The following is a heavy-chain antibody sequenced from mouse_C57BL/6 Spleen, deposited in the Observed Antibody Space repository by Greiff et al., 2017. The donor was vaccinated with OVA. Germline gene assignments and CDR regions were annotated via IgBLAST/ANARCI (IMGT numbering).Heavy chain of an antibody. CDR1: GYTFTSYW. D-gene: IGHD1-1*01. CDR2: INPSNGGT. V-gene: IGHV1-53*01. CDR3: ARSKDYYGSHWFAY. J-gene: IGHJ3*01. Sequence: QVHVKQPGTELVKPGASVNLSCKASGYTFTSYWMHWVKQRPGQGLEWIGNINPSNGGTNYNEKFKSKATLTVDKSSSTAYMQLSGLTSEDSAVYYCARSKDYYGSHWFAYWGQGTLVTVSA.